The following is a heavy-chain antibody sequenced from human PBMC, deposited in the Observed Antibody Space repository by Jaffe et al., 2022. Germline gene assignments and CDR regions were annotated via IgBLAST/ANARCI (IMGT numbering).Heavy chain of an antibody. CDR1: GGSFSGYY. CDR2: INHSGST. Sequence: QVQLQQWGAGLLKPSETLSLTCAVYGGSFSGYYWSWIRQPPGKGLEWIGEINHSGSTNYNPSLKSRVTISVDTSKNQFSLKLSSVTAADTAVYYCARSLSTGLAAAKGAPFDYWGQGTLVTVSS. J-gene: IGHJ4*02. V-gene: IGHV4-34*01. CDR3: ARSLSTGLAAAKGAPFDY. D-gene: IGHD6-13*01.